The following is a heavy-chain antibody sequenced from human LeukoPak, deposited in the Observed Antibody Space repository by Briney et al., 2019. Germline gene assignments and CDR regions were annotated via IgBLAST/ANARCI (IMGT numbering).Heavy chain of an antibody. D-gene: IGHD1-26*01. V-gene: IGHV3-74*01. CDR1: GFTFSSYW. CDR3: ARGGIVGATRAFDI. J-gene: IGHJ3*02. Sequence: GGSLRLSCAASGFTFSSYWMHWVRQAPGEGLVWVSRINSDGSSTSYADSVKGRFTISRDNAKNTLYLQMNSLRAEDTAVYYCARGGIVGATRAFDIWGQGTMVTVSS. CDR2: INSDGSST.